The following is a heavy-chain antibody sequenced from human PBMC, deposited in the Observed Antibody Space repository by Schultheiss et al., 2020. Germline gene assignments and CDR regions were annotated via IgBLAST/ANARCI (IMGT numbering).Heavy chain of an antibody. J-gene: IGHJ5*02. CDR3: ARGSGSYQNWFDP. Sequence: SETLSLTCAVSGASISSGGFSWNWIRQPPGKGLEWIGHIYQSGSTYYNPSLKSRVTLSIDRSKNQFSLNLSSVTAADTAVYYCARGSGSYQNWFDPWGQGTLVTVSS. V-gene: IGHV4-30-2*01. CDR1: GASISSGGFS. D-gene: IGHD1-26*01. CDR2: IYQSGST.